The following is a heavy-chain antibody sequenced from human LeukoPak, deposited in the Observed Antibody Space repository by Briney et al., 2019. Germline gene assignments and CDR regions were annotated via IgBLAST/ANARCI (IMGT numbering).Heavy chain of an antibody. CDR2: ISGSGGST. CDR3: AKRGSSSSWYVFDP. J-gene: IGHJ5*02. Sequence: PGGSLRLSCAASGFTFSSYAMSWVRQAPGKGLEWVSAISGSGGSTNYADSVKGRFTISRANSKNTLYLQMNSLRAEDTAVYYCAKRGSSSSWYVFDPWGQGTLVTVSS. CDR1: GFTFSSYA. D-gene: IGHD6-13*01. V-gene: IGHV3-23*01.